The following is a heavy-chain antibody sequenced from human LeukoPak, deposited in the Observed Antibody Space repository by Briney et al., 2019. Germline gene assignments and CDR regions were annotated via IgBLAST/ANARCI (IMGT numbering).Heavy chain of an antibody. CDR3: ARVSYYYDSSGYSEYYYYGMDV. D-gene: IGHD3-22*01. CDR1: GFTFSSYA. CDR2: ISYDGSNK. Sequence: GGSLRLSCAASGFTFSSYAMRWVRQAPGKGLEWVAVISYDGSNKYYADSVKGRFTISRDNSKNTLYLQMNSLRAEDTAVYYCARVSYYYDSSGYSEYYYYGMDVWGQGTTVTVSS. J-gene: IGHJ6*02. V-gene: IGHV3-30*04.